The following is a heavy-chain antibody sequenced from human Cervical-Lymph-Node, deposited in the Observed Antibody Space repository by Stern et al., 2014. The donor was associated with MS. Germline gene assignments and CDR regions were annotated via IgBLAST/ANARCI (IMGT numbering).Heavy chain of an antibody. Sequence: QVQLVESGGGLVKPGGSLRLSCAASGFTFTDYFLSWIRQAPGKGLEWISYISGSGSIIYYADSVKGRFTISRDNAENSLYLHMNSGRVEATALYYCARPRYCTSSGCFGDAFDVWGQGTMVTASS. CDR2: ISGSGSII. CDR3: ARPRYCTSSGCFGDAFDV. CDR1: GFTFTDYF. V-gene: IGHV3-11*01. D-gene: IGHD2-2*01. J-gene: IGHJ3*01.